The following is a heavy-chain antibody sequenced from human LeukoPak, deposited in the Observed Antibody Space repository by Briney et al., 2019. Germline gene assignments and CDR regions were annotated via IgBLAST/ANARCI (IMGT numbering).Heavy chain of an antibody. CDR3: ARGPPLFDP. Sequence: GGSLRLSCAASGFTFDDYAMHWVRQAPGKGLEWVSGISWNSGSIGYADSVKGRFTISRDNAKNSLYLQMNSLRAEDTAVYYCARGPPLFDPWGQGTLVAVSS. CDR2: ISWNSGSI. CDR1: GFTFDDYA. J-gene: IGHJ5*02. V-gene: IGHV3-9*01.